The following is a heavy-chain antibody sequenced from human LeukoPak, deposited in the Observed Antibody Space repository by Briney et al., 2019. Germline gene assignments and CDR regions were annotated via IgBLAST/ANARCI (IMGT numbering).Heavy chain of an antibody. CDR1: GYSFTAYY. CDR3: ARARVPIAVAGLYYFDY. CDR2: IKPDSGSS. Sequence: ASVKVSCKASGYSFTAYYIHWLRQAPGQGPEWMGWIKPDSGSSHYAQKFQGRVTMTRDTSSNSAYMDLTRLKSDDTAVYYCARARVPIAVAGLYYFDYWGQGALVTVSS. V-gene: IGHV1-2*02. J-gene: IGHJ4*02. D-gene: IGHD6-19*01.